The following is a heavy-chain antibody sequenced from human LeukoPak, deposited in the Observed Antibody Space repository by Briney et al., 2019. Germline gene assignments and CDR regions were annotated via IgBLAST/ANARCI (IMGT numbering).Heavy chain of an antibody. CDR1: GYTFSNFA. V-gene: IGHV3-30-3*01. CDR3: TKDDGPYSLTPYSVGLFDF. J-gene: IGHJ4*02. CDR2: ISKDGTYK. Sequence: GESLRLSCEVSGYTFSNFAVNWVRQAPGKGLEWVAVISKDGTYKHSSASEKGRFTVSRDNSKNTGYLKMNSLRSEETAMYYCTKDDGPYSLTPYSVGLFDFWGTGTLVTVS. D-gene: IGHD4-11*01.